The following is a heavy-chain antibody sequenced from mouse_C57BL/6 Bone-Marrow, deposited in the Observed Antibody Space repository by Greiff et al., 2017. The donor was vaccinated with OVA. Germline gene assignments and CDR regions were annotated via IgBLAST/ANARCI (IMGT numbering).Heavy chain of an antibody. CDR1: GYTFTDYN. D-gene: IGHD1-1*01. Sequence: EVQLQQSGPELVKPGASVKMSCKASGYTFTDYNMHWVKQSHGKSLEWIGYINPNNGGTSYNQKFKGKATLTVNKSSSTAYMELRSLTSEDSAVYYCGRATRVPWYCDVWGTGTTVTVSS. J-gene: IGHJ1*03. CDR3: GRATRVPWYCDV. V-gene: IGHV1-22*01. CDR2: INPNNGGT.